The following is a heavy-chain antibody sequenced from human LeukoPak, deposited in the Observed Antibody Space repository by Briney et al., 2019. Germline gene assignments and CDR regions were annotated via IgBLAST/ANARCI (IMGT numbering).Heavy chain of an antibody. CDR2: IRFDGTIK. D-gene: IGHD1-26*01. J-gene: IGHJ4*02. V-gene: IGHV3-30*02. CDR3: AKDVGGSQATGYFDY. CDR1: GFTFSDYG. Sequence: QAGGSLRLSCAASGFTFSDYGMVWVRQAPGKGLEWMAFIRFDGTIKYYADSVKDRFTISRDNSKNTLYLQMHSLRDEDTAVYYCAKDVGGSQATGYFDYWGQGTLVTVSS.